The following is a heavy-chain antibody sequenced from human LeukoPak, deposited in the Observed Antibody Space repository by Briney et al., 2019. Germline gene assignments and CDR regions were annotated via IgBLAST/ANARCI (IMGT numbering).Heavy chain of an antibody. CDR1: GFTFSSYG. D-gene: IGHD6-6*01. V-gene: IGHV3-30*02. Sequence: PGGSLRPSCAASGFTFSSYGMHWVRQAPGEGLEWVAFIRYDGSNKYYADSVKGRFTISRDNSKNTLYLQMNSLRAEDTAVYYCAGGASEYSSSGDFACWGQGTLVTVSS. J-gene: IGHJ4*02. CDR3: AGGASEYSSSGDFAC. CDR2: IRYDGSNK.